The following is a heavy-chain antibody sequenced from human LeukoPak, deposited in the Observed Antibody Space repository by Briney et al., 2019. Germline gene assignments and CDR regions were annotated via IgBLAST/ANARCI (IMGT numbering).Heavy chain of an antibody. J-gene: IGHJ6*02. CDR3: ARWQYQLLGALGVYYYYGMDV. CDR1: GGTFSSCA. Sequence: ASVKVSCKASGGTFSSCAISWVRQAPGQGLEWMGWISAYNGNTNYAQKLQGRVTMTTDTSTSTAYMELRSLRSDDTAVYYCARWQYQLLGALGVYYYYGMDVWGQGTTVTVSS. CDR2: ISAYNGNT. V-gene: IGHV1-18*01. D-gene: IGHD2-2*01.